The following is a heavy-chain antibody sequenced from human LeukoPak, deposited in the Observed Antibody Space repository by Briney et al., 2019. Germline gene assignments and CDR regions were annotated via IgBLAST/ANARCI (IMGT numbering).Heavy chain of an antibody. V-gene: IGHV4-30-2*01. CDR1: GGSISSGGYS. CDR2: IYHGGST. CDR3: ARALSDYDFWSGNTYFDY. D-gene: IGHD3-3*01. J-gene: IGHJ4*02. Sequence: SQTLSLTCAVSGGSISSGGYSWSWIRQPPGKGLEWIGYIYHGGSTYYNPSLKSRVTISVDRSKNQFSLKLSSVTAADTAVYYCARALSDYDFWSGNTYFDYWGQGTLVTVSS.